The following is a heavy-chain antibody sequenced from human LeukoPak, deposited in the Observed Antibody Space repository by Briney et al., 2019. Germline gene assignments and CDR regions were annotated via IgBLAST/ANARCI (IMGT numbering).Heavy chain of an antibody. J-gene: IGHJ4*02. V-gene: IGHV3-30*02. CDR2: IRYDGSNK. Sequence: XXXSXYGMHWVRQAPGKGLEWVAFIRYDGSNKYYADSVKGRFTISRDNSKNTLYLQMNSLRAEDTAVYYCAKVADLDIVVVPAASDYWGQGTLVTVSS. CDR3: AKVADLDIVVVPAASDY. CDR1: XXXSXYG. D-gene: IGHD2-2*01.